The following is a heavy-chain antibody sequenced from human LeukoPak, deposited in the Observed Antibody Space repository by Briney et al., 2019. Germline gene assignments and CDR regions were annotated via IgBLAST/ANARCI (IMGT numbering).Heavy chain of an antibody. CDR1: GGSISSYY. Sequence: SETLSLTCTVSGGSISSYYWSWIRQPPGKGLEWIGYIYYSGSTNYNPSLKSRVTISVDTSKNQFSLKLSSVTAADTAVYYCARGPGMSSSGWYKYYFDYWGQGTLVTVSS. CDR3: ARGPGMSSSGWYKYYFDY. V-gene: IGHV4-59*01. CDR2: IYYSGST. J-gene: IGHJ4*02. D-gene: IGHD6-19*01.